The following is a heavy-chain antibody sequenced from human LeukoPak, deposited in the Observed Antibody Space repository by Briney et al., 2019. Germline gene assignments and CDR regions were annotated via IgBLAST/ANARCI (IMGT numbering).Heavy chain of an antibody. Sequence: PGGSLRLSCAVSGITLSNYGISWVRQAPGKGLEWVAGIGGSGGRTNYADSVEGRFTISRDNPNNTLYLQMNSLRAEDTAVYFCAKRGVVHRVILVGFHKEAYYFDSWGQGALVIVSS. J-gene: IGHJ4*02. CDR1: GITLSNYG. D-gene: IGHD3-22*01. CDR3: AKRGVVHRVILVGFHKEAYYFDS. CDR2: IGGSGGRT. V-gene: IGHV3-23*01.